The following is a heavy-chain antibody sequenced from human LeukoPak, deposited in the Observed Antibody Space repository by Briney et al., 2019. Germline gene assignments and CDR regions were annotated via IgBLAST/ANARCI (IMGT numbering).Heavy chain of an antibody. Sequence: SETLSLTCTVSGGSLSSYYWSWIRQPPGKGLEWIGHIYYSGSTNYNPSLKSRVTMSVDKSKNQISLNLASLTAADTALYYCAGRGSSSGTFDVWGPGTFVTVSS. CDR1: GGSLSSYY. CDR3: AGRGSSSGTFDV. J-gene: IGHJ3*01. CDR2: IYYSGST. V-gene: IGHV4-59*08. D-gene: IGHD2-2*01.